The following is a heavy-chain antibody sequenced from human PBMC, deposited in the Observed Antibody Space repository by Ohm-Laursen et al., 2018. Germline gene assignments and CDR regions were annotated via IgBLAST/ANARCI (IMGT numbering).Heavy chain of an antibody. CDR3: ARDIDWVAFDY. CDR1: GFTFSSHG. CDR2: ISGSGDTT. Sequence: SCSASGFTFSSHGINWVRQAPGKGLEWVSGISGSGDTTYYADSVKGRFTISRDNSRNTLDLQMNSLRVEDTALYYCARDIDWVAFDYWGQGTLVTVSS. D-gene: IGHD3-9*01. V-gene: IGHV3-23*01. J-gene: IGHJ4*02.